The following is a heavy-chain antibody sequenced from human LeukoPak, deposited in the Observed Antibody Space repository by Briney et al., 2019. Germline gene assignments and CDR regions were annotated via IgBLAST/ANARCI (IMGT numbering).Heavy chain of an antibody. CDR2: ISSSSSYI. V-gene: IGHV3-21*01. D-gene: IGHD2-2*01. J-gene: IGHJ4*02. CDR1: GFTFRSYS. CDR3: ARAGIGGSSTSCDY. Sequence: GGSLRLSCAASGFTFRSYSMNWVRQAPGKGLEWVSSISSSSSYIYYADSVKGRCTISRDNAKNSLYLQMNSLRAEDTAVYYCARAGIGGSSTSCDYWGQGTLVTVSS.